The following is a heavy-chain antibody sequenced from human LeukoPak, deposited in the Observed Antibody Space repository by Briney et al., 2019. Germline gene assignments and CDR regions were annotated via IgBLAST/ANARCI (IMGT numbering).Heavy chain of an antibody. Sequence: SETLSLTCTVSGDSISTDDYYWSWIRQPAGKGLEWIGRIYTSGSTNYNPSLKSRVTMSLDTSKNQFSLKLSSVTAADTAVYYCARDLDSINWYGIPPGWFDPWGQGTLVTVSS. V-gene: IGHV4-61*02. D-gene: IGHD6-13*01. J-gene: IGHJ5*02. CDR2: IYTSGST. CDR3: ARDLDSINWYGIPPGWFDP. CDR1: GDSISTDDYY.